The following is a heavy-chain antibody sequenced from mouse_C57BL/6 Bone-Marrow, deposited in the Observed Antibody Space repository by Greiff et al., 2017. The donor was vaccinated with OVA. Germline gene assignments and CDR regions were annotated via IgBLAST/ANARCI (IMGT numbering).Heavy chain of an antibody. J-gene: IGHJ1*03. Sequence: VQLQQSGAELAKPGASVKLSCKASGYTFTSYWMHWVKQRPGQGLEWIGYINPSSGYTKYNQKFKDKATLTADKSSSTAYMQLSSLTYDDSAVYYCATYDFRGGFDVWGTGTTVTVSS. CDR2: INPSSGYT. V-gene: IGHV1-7*01. CDR1: GYTFTSYW. D-gene: IGHD2-4*01. CDR3: ATYDFRGGFDV.